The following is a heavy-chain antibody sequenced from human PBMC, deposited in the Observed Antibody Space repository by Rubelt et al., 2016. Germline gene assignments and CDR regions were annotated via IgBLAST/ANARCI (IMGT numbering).Heavy chain of an antibody. J-gene: IGHJ4*02. D-gene: IGHD2-21*02. V-gene: IGHV7-4-1*02. CDR2: IDTTTGNP. CDR1: GYAFTTYA. Sequence: QVRLVQSGTEVKKPGASVKVSCTASGYAFTTYAMNWVRQAPGQGLEWMGRIDTTTGNPTYAQGVTVRFVFSLDTSVRTAYLQINSLTAEDNAVYYCARDRSCCGGDCYLHWGQGTLVTVSS. CDR3: ARDRSCCGGDCYLH.